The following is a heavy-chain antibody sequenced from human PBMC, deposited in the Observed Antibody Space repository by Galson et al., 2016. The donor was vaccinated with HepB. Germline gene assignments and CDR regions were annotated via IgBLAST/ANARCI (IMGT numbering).Heavy chain of an antibody. Sequence: SLRLSCAASGFSVNTYAVNWVRQAPGKGLEWVAVLSTNGLSQHYSDSVKGRFTISKDNSKNTLYLQMNSLRVEDTAIYYCAKEAIYGAKHPWYFHLWGRGTLVTVSS. CDR1: GFSVNTYA. V-gene: IGHV3-30-3*01. CDR2: LSTNGLSQ. J-gene: IGHJ2*01. D-gene: IGHD4/OR15-4a*01. CDR3: AKEAIYGAKHPWYFHL.